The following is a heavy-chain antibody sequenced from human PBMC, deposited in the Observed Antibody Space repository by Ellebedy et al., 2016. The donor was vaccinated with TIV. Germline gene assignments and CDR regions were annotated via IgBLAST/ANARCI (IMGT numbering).Heavy chain of an antibody. CDR2: ISYDGSNT. CDR1: GFTFYSYA. CDR3: ARGSNFVVVTAVYYFDF. J-gene: IGHJ4*02. V-gene: IGHV3-30*04. D-gene: IGHD2-21*02. Sequence: GESLKISCAVSGFTFYSYAMHWVRQAPGQGLEWVAGISYDGSNTFYADSVKGRFTISRDNSKNTLHVQMNSLRPEDTAVYYCARGSNFVVVTAVYYFDFWGQGTLVTVSS.